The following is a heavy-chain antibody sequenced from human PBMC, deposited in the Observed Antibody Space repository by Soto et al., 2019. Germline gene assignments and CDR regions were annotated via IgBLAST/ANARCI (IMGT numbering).Heavy chain of an antibody. V-gene: IGHV3-23*01. Sequence: GGSLRLSCAASGFNFNGYGMHWVRQAPGKGLEWVATVSGSGATTYYADSVKGRFTISRDNSRNTVSLQMDSLRAEDTAVYYCADNPYSSSRSGLDYWGQGTLVTVSS. CDR1: GFNFNGYG. J-gene: IGHJ4*02. D-gene: IGHD6-13*01. CDR3: ADNPYSSSRSGLDY. CDR2: VSGSGATT.